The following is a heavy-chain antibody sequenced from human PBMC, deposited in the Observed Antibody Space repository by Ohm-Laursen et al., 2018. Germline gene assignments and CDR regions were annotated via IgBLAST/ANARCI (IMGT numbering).Heavy chain of an antibody. Sequence: SLRLSCTASEFTFKKKKKNQDKKAPRKELEWVSAISGSGDNTDYADSVKGRFTISRDNSKNTLYLQMNSLRVEDTAVYYCVGEGDGTSYQWWGQGTLVTVSS. V-gene: IGHV3-23*01. CDR1: EFTFKKKK. CDR3: VGEGDGTSYQW. J-gene: IGHJ4*02. D-gene: IGHD3-16*01. CDR2: ISGSGDNT.